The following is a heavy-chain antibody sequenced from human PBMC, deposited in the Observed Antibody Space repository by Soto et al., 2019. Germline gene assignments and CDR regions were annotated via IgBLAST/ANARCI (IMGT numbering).Heavy chain of an antibody. CDR3: AACAGRRVWFAS. CDR2: IYHSGST. V-gene: IGHV4-31*01. J-gene: IGHJ5*01. CDR1: GISISSGGYY. Sequence: SETLSLTCSVSGISISSGGYYWSWIRQYPGKGLQWIGYIYHSGSTYYNPSLKSPVTISVDTSKNQFSLKLSSVTAADTAINYCAACAGRRVWFASWGQGALVT.